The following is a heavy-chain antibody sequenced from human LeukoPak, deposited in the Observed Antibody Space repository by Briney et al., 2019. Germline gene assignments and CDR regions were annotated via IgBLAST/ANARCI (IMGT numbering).Heavy chain of an antibody. Sequence: GASLRLSCAASGFTFSSYAMAWVRQAPVKGLEWVSVITDGGINTYYTDSVKGRFTISRDNSKNTLYLQMNSLRAEDTAVYYCAKGTLGSCSGASCYPLDYWGQGTLVTVSS. CDR2: ITDGGINT. CDR3: AKGTLGSCSGASCYPLDY. D-gene: IGHD2-15*01. V-gene: IGHV3-23*01. J-gene: IGHJ4*02. CDR1: GFTFSSYA.